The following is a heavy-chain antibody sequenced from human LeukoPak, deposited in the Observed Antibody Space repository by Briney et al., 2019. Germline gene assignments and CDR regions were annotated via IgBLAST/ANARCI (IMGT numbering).Heavy chain of an antibody. CDR2: ISYSGST. Sequence: SETLSPTCTVSGGSINSGTYYWSWIRQHPGKGLEWIGYISYSGSTYYNSSLKSRVTISLDTSENQFSLKLSSVTAADTAVYYCARGGRTTVTKYWGQGILVTVSS. CDR3: ARGGRTTVTKY. D-gene: IGHD4-11*01. V-gene: IGHV4-31*03. J-gene: IGHJ4*02. CDR1: GGSINSGTYY.